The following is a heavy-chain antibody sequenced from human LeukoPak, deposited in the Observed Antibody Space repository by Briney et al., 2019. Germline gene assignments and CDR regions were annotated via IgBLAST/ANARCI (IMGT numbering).Heavy chain of an antibody. V-gene: IGHV3-15*01. D-gene: IGHD6-19*01. Sequence: GGSLRLSCAASGFTFSNAWMSWVRQAPGKGLEWVGRIKSKTDGGTTDYAAPVKSRFTISRDDSKNTLYLQMNSLKTEDTAVYYCTTGSSGWYGDDAFDIWGQGTMVTVSS. CDR1: GFTFSNAW. CDR2: IKSKTDGGTT. J-gene: IGHJ3*02. CDR3: TTGSSGWYGDDAFDI.